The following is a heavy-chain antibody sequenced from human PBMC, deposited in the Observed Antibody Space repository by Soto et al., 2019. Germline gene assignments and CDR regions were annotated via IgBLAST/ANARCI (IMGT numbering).Heavy chain of an antibody. CDR2: ISYDGRLT. V-gene: IGHV3-30*04. CDR1: GFTFTTYA. CDR3: ASALCPVDTPMVAFVY. D-gene: IGHD5-18*01. J-gene: IGHJ4*02. Sequence: PGGSLRLSCAASGFTFTTYAMDWVRQAPGKGLEWVAAISYDGRLTYYGDSVKGRFTVSRDNSKSTMYLQMDSLRPEDTALYYCASALCPVDTPMVAFVYWCQGTFVSVFS.